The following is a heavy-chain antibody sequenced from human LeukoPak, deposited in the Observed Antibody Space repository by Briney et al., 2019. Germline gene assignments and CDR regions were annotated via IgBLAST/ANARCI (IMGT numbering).Heavy chain of an antibody. D-gene: IGHD1-14*01. CDR2: IYSNGHI. CDR3: ARERSESPGSGYDMDV. Sequence: LETLSLTCTVSGGSIGGYYWNWIRQAAGEGLEWLGRIYSNGHIDHNASLESRVAMSVDTSTNLFSLKLNSLTAADTAVYYCARERSESPGSGYDMDVWGKGTPVIVSS. V-gene: IGHV4-4*07. CDR1: GGSIGGYY. J-gene: IGHJ6*03.